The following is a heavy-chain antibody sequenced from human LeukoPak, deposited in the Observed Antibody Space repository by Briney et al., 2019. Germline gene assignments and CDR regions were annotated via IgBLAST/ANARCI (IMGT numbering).Heavy chain of an antibody. D-gene: IGHD3-22*01. CDR2: INHSGST. CDR3: ARDREYYYDSSGYDY. J-gene: IGHJ4*02. CDR1: GGSFSGYY. Sequence: PSETLSLTCAVYGGSFSGYYWSWIRQPPGKGLEWIGEINHSGSTNYNPSLKSRVTMSVDTSKNQFSLKLSSVTAADTAVYYCARDREYYYDSSGYDYWGQGTLVTVSS. V-gene: IGHV4-34*01.